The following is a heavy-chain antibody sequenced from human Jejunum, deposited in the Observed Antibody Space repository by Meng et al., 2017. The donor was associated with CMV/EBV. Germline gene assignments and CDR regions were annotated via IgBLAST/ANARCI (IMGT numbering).Heavy chain of an antibody. V-gene: IGHV3-48*04. J-gene: IGHJ6*02. CDR2: ITSTSSTI. Sequence: CAASGITFSSYSMHRVREGPGKGLGWVAYITSTSSTISYEDSVKRPFTISRDNAKHSLYLQINTLRAEDTAVYYCARDPVLNGLDFWGQGTTVTVSS. CDR1: GITFSSYS. CDR3: ARDPVLNGLDF. D-gene: IGHD3-10*02.